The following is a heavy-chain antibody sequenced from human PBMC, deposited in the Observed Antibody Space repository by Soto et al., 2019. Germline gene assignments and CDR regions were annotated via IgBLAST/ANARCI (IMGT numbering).Heavy chain of an antibody. J-gene: IGHJ4*02. D-gene: IGHD2-21*02. CDR1: GYSFTSYW. V-gene: IGHV5-10-1*01. Sequence: PGESLKISCKGSGYSFTSYWISWVRQMPGKGLEWMGRIDPSDSYTNYSPSFQGHVTISADKSISTAYLQWSSLKASDTAMYYCARTYCGGDCYWGFDYWGQGTLVTVPS. CDR3: ARTYCGGDCYWGFDY. CDR2: IDPSDSYT.